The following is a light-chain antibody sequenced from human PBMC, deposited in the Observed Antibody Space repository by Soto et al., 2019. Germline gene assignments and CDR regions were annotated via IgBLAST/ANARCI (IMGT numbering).Light chain of an antibody. J-gene: IGLJ1*01. Sequence: QSALTQPASVSGSPGQSITISCSGTTSDVGGYNLVSWYQQHPDKAPKLLIYEVSQRPSGVSSRFSGSKSGNTATLTISGVQPEDEADYFCCSYATSSFVFGTGTKLTVL. CDR3: CSYATSSFV. CDR2: EVS. V-gene: IGLV2-23*02. CDR1: TSDVGGYNL.